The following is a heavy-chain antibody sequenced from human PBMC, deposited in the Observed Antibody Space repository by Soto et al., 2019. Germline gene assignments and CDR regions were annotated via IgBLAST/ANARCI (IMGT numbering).Heavy chain of an antibody. D-gene: IGHD3-10*01. CDR1: GFDFSTYA. J-gene: IGHJ6*02. V-gene: IGHV3-23*01. CDR2: IGEGGVSR. Sequence: GGSLRLSCVSSGFDFSTYAMSWVRQAPGKGLEWVSVIGEGGVSRVYADAVKGRFTISRDNSKNTLYLQMTSLRVDDTAMYYCARDSVTRVSSDIPGMDVWGQGTTVTVSS. CDR3: ARDSVTRVSSDIPGMDV.